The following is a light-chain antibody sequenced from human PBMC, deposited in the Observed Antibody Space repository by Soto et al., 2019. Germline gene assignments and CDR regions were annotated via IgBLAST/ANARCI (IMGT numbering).Light chain of an antibody. V-gene: IGKV1-5*01. J-gene: IGKJ2*01. CDR3: QQYGSYSPYT. CDR2: DAS. CDR1: QSISSW. Sequence: DIQMTQSPSTLSASVGDRVTITCRASQSISSWLAWYQQKPGKAPKFLIYDASSLESGVPSRFIGSGSGTEFTLTISSLQPDDFATYYCQQYGSYSPYTFGQGTKLEIK.